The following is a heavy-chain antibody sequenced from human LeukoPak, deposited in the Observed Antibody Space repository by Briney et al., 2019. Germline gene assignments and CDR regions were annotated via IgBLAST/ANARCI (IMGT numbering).Heavy chain of an antibody. V-gene: IGHV4-39*01. Sequence: SETLSLTCTVSGGSISSSSYYWGWIRQPPGKGLEWFGSIYYSGSTYYTPSLKSRVTISVDTSKNQFSLKLSSVTAADTAVYYCASIAGGSGSYLSYWGQGTLVTVSS. CDR1: GGSISSSSYY. D-gene: IGHD3-10*01. J-gene: IGHJ4*02. CDR2: IYYSGST. CDR3: ASIAGGSGSYLSY.